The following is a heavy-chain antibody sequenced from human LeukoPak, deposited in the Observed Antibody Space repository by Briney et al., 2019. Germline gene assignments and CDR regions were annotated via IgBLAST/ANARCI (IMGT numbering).Heavy chain of an antibody. CDR1: GDSVSSNSAA. CDR3: ASTSTTVVSDAFDI. J-gene: IGHJ3*02. CDR2: TYYRSKWYN. D-gene: IGHD4-23*01. V-gene: IGHV6-1*01. Sequence: SQTLSLTCAISGDSVSSNSAARNWIRQSPSRGLEWLGRTYYRSKWYNDYAVSVKSRITINPDTSKNQFSLQLNSVTPEDTAVYYCASTSTTVVSDAFDIWGQGTMVTVSS.